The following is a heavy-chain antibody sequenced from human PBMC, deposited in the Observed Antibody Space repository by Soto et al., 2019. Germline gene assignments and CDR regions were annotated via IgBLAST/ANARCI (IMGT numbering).Heavy chain of an antibody. D-gene: IGHD1-26*01. CDR2: ITAATGTT. CDR3: AKAKGRSNFYYSGLDV. CDR1: GFTFGSYG. V-gene: IGHV3-23*01. Sequence: GSLVLPCSASGFTFGSYGMTWVRQAPGKGLECVSVITAATGTTYYADSVKGRFTISRDLSTNTLFLQMNSLRAADSAVYYCAKAKGRSNFYYSGLDVWGQGTTVTVYS. J-gene: IGHJ6*02.